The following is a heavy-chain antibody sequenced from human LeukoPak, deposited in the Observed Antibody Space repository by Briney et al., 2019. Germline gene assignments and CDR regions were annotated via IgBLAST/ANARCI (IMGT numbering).Heavy chain of an antibody. D-gene: IGHD3-10*01. V-gene: IGHV4-59*08. CDR2: IYYSGST. CDR3: ARTMVRVVMPAFDI. Sequence: SETLSLTCTVSGGSISSYYWSWIRQPPGKGLEWIGYIYYSGSTNYNPSLKSRVTISVDTSKNQFSLKLSSVTAADTAVYYCARTMVRVVMPAFDIWGQGTMVTVSS. J-gene: IGHJ3*02. CDR1: GGSISSYY.